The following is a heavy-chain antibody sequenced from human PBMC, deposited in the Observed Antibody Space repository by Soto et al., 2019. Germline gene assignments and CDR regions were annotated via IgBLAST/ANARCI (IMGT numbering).Heavy chain of an antibody. CDR1: GFTFSNAW. J-gene: IGHJ4*02. CDR3: TTGLSNGYYNFDY. V-gene: IGHV3-15*01. D-gene: IGHD3-22*01. Sequence: GGSLRVSCAASGFTFSNAWLSWVRQAPGKGLEWVGRIKGEADGGTTDYAAPVKGRITISRDHSKDTLYLHMNSLKTEDTAVYYCTTGLSNGYYNFDYWDQGP. CDR2: IKGEADGGTT.